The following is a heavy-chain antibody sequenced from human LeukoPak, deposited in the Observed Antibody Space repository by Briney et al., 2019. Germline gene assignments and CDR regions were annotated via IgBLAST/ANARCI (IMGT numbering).Heavy chain of an antibody. J-gene: IGHJ3*02. V-gene: IGHV3-48*04. D-gene: IGHD4-17*01. CDR3: ARSHMYGDYGEDI. CDR1: GFTFNTYG. Sequence: PGGSLRLSCAASGFTFNTYGMNWFRQAPGRGLEWISYINSVGGTTFYADSVKGRFTISRDNANNTLYLQTNSLRAEDAATYYCARSHMYGDYGEDIWGHGTVVAVSS. CDR2: INSVGGTT.